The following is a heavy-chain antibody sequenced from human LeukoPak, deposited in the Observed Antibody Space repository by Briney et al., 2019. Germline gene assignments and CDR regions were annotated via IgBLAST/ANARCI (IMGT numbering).Heavy chain of an antibody. CDR1: GGTFSSYA. CDR3: ARTYYYDSSGYYPFDY. D-gene: IGHD3-22*01. CDR2: IIPIFGTA. J-gene: IGHJ4*02. Sequence: SVKVSCKASGGTFSSYAISWVRQAPGQGLEWMGRIIPIFGTANYAQKFQGRVTITTDESTTTAYMELSSLRSEDTAVYYCARTYYYDSSGYYPFDYWGQGTLVTVSS. V-gene: IGHV1-69*05.